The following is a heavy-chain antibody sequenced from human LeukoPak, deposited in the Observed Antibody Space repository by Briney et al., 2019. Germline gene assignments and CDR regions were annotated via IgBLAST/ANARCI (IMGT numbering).Heavy chain of an antibody. V-gene: IGHV4-61*02. CDR2: IYTSGST. J-gene: IGHJ5*02. D-gene: IGHD3-3*01. Sequence: PSQTLSLTCTVSGGSISSGSYYWSWIRQPAGKGLEWIGRIYTSGSTNYNPSLKSRVTMSVDTSKNQFSLKLSSVTAADTAVYYCARGISHYDFWSGYSYNWFDPWGQGTLVTVSS. CDR3: ARGISHYDFWSGYSYNWFDP. CDR1: GGSISSGSYY.